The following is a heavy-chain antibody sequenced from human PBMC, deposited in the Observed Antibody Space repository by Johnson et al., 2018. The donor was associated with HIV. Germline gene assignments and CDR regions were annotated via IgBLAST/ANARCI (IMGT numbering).Heavy chain of an antibody. CDR3: ARGSIIMVRGVIGLDI. CDR1: GFTVTNYH. J-gene: IGHJ3*02. D-gene: IGHD3-10*01. V-gene: IGHV3-53*01. Sequence: VQLLESGGGLVQPGGSLRLSCAASGFTVTNYHMSWVRQAPGKGLEWVSVVYGGASKYYADSVKGRFTISGDTSKNTLYLQMNSLRAEDTAVYYCARGSIIMVRGVIGLDIWGQGTMVTVS. CDR2: VYGGASK.